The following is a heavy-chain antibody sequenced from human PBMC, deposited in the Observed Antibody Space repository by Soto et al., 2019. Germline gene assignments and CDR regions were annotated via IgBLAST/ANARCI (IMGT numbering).Heavy chain of an antibody. CDR1: GGSITSHHYY. Sequence: PSETLSLTCTVSGGSITSHHYYWGWIRQPPGKGLEWIGSIYSGGNTYYNPSLRSRLTIFVDTAKNQFSLKLSSVTAADTAVYYCARTMEGYSYGSFDYWGQGTLVTVSS. D-gene: IGHD5-18*01. V-gene: IGHV4-39*07. CDR3: ARTMEGYSYGSFDY. CDR2: IYSGGNT. J-gene: IGHJ4*02.